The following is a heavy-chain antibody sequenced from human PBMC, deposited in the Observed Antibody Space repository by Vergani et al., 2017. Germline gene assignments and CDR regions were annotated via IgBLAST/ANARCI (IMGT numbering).Heavy chain of an antibody. Sequence: QVQLQESGPGLVKPPGTLSLTCAVSGGFISSSNWWSWVRQPPGKGLEWIGEIYHSGSTNYHPSLKSRATISVDKSKNQFSLKLSSVTAADTTVYYCAIVGIVATIRAPWYFDYWSQGTLVTVSS. CDR2: IYHSGST. CDR1: GGFISSSNW. J-gene: IGHJ4*02. D-gene: IGHD5-12*01. CDR3: AIVGIVATIRAPWYFDY. V-gene: IGHV4-4*03.